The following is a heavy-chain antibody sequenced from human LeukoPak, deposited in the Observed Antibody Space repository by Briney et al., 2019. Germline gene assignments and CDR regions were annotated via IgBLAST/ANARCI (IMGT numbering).Heavy chain of an antibody. CDR3: AELGITMIGGV. CDR1: GFTFSSYA. CDR2: VNNDGSST. D-gene: IGHD3-10*02. J-gene: IGHJ6*04. Sequence: GGSLRLSCAASGFTFSSYAMHWVRQAPGKGLVWVSRVNNDGSSTVYADSVKGRFTISRDNAKNSLYLQMNSLRAEDTAVYYCAELGITMIGGVWGKGTTVTISS. V-gene: IGHV3-74*01.